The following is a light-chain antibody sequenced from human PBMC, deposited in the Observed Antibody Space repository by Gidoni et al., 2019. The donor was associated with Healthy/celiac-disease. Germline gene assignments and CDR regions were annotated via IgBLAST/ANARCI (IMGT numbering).Light chain of an antibody. J-gene: IGLJ2*01. Sequence: QSALTQPASVSGSPGQSITISCTGTSSDVGGHNYVSWYQQHPGKAPKLMIYEVSNRPSGVSNRFSGSKSGNTASLTISGLQAEDEADYYCSSYTSSSTLEFGGGTKLTVL. CDR2: EVS. CDR3: SSYTSSSTLE. CDR1: SSDVGGHNY. V-gene: IGLV2-14*01.